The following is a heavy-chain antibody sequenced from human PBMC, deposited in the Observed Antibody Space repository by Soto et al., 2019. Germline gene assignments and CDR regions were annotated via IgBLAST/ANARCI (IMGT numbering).Heavy chain of an antibody. CDR2: INPSGGSA. J-gene: IGHJ4*02. Sequence: QVQLVQSGAEVTRPGASVKVSCKASGYSFISHYIHWVRQAPGQGLEWMGFINPSGGSATLAQKFLGRVTMTRDTSTTTVYMELSSLRSEDAAVYYCARDYLSSKLSLSYFDFWGQGTLVTVSS. V-gene: IGHV1-46*01. D-gene: IGHD2-2*01. CDR3: ARDYLSSKLSLSYFDF. CDR1: GYSFISHY.